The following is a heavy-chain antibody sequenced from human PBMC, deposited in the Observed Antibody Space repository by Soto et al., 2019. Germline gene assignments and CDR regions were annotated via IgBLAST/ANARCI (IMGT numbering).Heavy chain of an antibody. J-gene: IGHJ3*02. CDR2: IRGTT. CDR3: ARDDSFAFDI. Sequence: GGSLRLSCAASGFTFTSYSMNWVRQAPGKGLEWVSYIRGTTHYADSVKGRFTISRDNARSSLYLQMNSLRADDTAVYYCARDDSFAFDIWGQGTMVTVS. V-gene: IGHV3-48*01. CDR1: GFTFTSYS. D-gene: IGHD2-21*01.